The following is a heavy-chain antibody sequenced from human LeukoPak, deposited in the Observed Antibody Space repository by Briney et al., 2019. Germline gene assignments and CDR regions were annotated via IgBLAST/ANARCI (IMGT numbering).Heavy chain of an antibody. CDR1: GFTFDDYT. CDR2: INWNGGST. Sequence: GGSLRLSCAASGFTFDDYTMSWVRQAPGKGLEWVSGINWNGGSTGYVDSVKGRFTISRDNAKNSLYLQMNSLRAEDTALYYCARDWSTRLGELSPDRAFDYWGQRTLVTVSS. V-gene: IGHV3-20*04. CDR3: ARDWSTRLGELSPDRAFDY. J-gene: IGHJ4*02. D-gene: IGHD3-16*02.